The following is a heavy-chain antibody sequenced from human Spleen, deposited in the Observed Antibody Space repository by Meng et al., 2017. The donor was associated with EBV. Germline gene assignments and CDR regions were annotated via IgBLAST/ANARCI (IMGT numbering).Heavy chain of an antibody. CDR3: AKDCFGDKDS. J-gene: IGHJ4*02. Sequence: EVQRVESGGALVQPGGSLRLSCAASGFTFSRYWMHWVRQAPGKGLVWVSRINPDGSVINYADSVKGRFTISRDNAKNTVYLQMNNLRADDTAVYYCAKDCFGDKDSWGQGTLVTVSS. CDR1: GFTFSRYW. CDR2: INPDGSVI. D-gene: IGHD2-21*01. V-gene: IGHV3-74*01.